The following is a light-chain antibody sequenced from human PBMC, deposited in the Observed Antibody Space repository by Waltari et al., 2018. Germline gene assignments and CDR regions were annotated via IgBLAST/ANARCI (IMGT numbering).Light chain of an antibody. CDR2: YNSDSEK. J-gene: IGLJ3*02. Sequence: QPVLTQPPSSSASPGESARLTCTLPSDFNVGDFIIYWYQQRPGSPPRFLLYYNSDSEKAQGPVVPSRFSGSKDASANAVILLISGLQSEDDADYYCMFWPSNVWVFGGGTKLTVL. CDR3: MFWPSNVWV. V-gene: IGLV5-37*01. CDR1: SDFNVGDFI.